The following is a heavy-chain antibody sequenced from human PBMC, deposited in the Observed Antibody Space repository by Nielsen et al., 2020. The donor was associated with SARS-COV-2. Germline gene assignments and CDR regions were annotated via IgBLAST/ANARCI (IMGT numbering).Heavy chain of an antibody. V-gene: IGHV3-11*05. CDR3: ARVLSSSWPL. CDR2: ISSSSSYT. D-gene: IGHD6-13*01. CDR1: GFTFSDYY. J-gene: IGHJ4*02. Sequence: GESLKISCAASGFTFSDYYMSWIRQAPGKGLEWVSYISSSSSYTNYADSVKGRFTISRDNAKNSLYLQMNSLRAEDTAVYYCARVLSSSWPLWGQGTLVTVSS.